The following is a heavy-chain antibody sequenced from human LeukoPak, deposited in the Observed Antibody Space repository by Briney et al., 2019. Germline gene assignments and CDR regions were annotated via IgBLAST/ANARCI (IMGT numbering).Heavy chain of an antibody. CDR3: ARGITITFDY. J-gene: IGHJ4*02. V-gene: IGHV3-23*01. D-gene: IGHD3-10*01. CDR2: ISGSGGST. Sequence: GASLRLSCAASGFTFSSYAMSRVRQAPGKGLEWVSAISGSGGSTYYADSVKGRFTISRDNSKNTLYLQMNSLRAEDTAVYYCARGITITFDYWGQGTLVTVSS. CDR1: GFTFSSYA.